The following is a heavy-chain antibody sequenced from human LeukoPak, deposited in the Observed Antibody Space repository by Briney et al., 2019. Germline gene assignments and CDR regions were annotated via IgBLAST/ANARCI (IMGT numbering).Heavy chain of an antibody. CDR2: IYSSGSA. V-gene: IGHV4-61*02. J-gene: IGHJ4*02. Sequence: SEPLSLTCTVSGGSISSASYHWRWLRQPAGKRLEWIGRIYSSGSANYHPSLKTRFSISVDTSKNQISLKLSSVTAADTGVYCCARDSSYGSESYDYFDYWGQGAVVSVSS. CDR1: GGSISSASYH. CDR3: ARDSSYGSESYDYFDY. D-gene: IGHD3-10*01.